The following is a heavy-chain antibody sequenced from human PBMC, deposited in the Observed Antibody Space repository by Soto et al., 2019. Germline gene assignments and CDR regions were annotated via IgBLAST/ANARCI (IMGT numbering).Heavy chain of an antibody. V-gene: IGHV4-34*01. Sequence: SETLSLTCAVYGGSFSGYYWSWIRQPPGEGLEWIGEINHSGSTNYNPSLKSRVTISVDTSKNQFSLKLSSVTAADTAVYYCARVLRGRGMVRGNYYYYYGMDVWGQGTTVTVSS. CDR2: INHSGST. CDR1: GGSFSGYY. CDR3: ARVLRGRGMVRGNYYYYYGMDV. D-gene: IGHD3-10*01. J-gene: IGHJ6*02.